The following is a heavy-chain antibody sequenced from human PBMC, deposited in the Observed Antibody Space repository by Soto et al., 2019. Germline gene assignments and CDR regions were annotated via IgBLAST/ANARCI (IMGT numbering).Heavy chain of an antibody. Sequence: QLQLQESGPGLVKPSDTLSLTCTVSGGSLSSSSYYWGWIRQPPGKGLEWIGSIYYSGSTYYNPSLKSRVTIAVDTYKNQCSLKLSSVTAADTAVYYCARQELGYYYDSASAFDIWGQGTMVTVSS. CDR3: ARQELGYYYDSASAFDI. CDR2: IYYSGST. CDR1: GGSLSSSSYY. D-gene: IGHD3-22*01. V-gene: IGHV4-39*01. J-gene: IGHJ3*02.